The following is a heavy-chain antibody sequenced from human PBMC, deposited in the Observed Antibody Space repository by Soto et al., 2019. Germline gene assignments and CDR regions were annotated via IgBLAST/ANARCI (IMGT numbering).Heavy chain of an antibody. CDR2: TYYRSKWYN. V-gene: IGHV6-1*01. J-gene: IGHJ4*02. CDR1: GDSVSSNSAT. CDR3: ARVGYSAAAIYYFDY. Sequence: SQTLSLTCAISGDSVSSNSATWNWIRQSPSRGLEWLGRTYYRSKWYNDYGVSVKSRITINPDTSKNQFSLQLNSVTPEDTAVYFCARVGYSAAAIYYFDYWGQGTPVTVSS. D-gene: IGHD6-13*01.